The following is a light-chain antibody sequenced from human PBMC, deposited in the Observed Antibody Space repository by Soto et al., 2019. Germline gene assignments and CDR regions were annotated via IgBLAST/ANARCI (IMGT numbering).Light chain of an antibody. J-gene: IGKJ1*01. CDR1: QSISSW. CDR3: QQYNSYSSWT. CDR2: DAS. V-gene: IGKV1-5*01. Sequence: DIQMTQSPSTLSASVGDRVTITCRASQSISSWLAWYQQKPGKAPKLLIYDASSLESGVPSRFSGSGSWTEFTLTFSSLQPDDFATYYCQQYNSYSSWTFGQGTKV.